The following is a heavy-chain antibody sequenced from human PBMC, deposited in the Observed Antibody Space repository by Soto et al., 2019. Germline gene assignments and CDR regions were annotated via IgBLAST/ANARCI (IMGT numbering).Heavy chain of an antibody. CDR2: ISSSSSYI. D-gene: IGHD4-17*01. Sequence: PGGSMRLSCAASGFTFSNYEMNWVRQAPGKGLEWVSSISSSSSYIYYADSVKGRFTISRDNAKNSLYLQMNSLRAEDTAVYYCARERPTVTDAFDIWGQGTMVTVSS. J-gene: IGHJ3*02. V-gene: IGHV3-21*01. CDR1: GFTFSNYE. CDR3: ARERPTVTDAFDI.